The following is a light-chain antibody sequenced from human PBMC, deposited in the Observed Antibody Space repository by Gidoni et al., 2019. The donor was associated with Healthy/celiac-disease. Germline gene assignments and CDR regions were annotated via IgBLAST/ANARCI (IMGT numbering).Light chain of an antibody. CDR1: QGISSY. CDR2: AAS. J-gene: IGKJ4*01. V-gene: IGKV1-9*01. CDR3: QQLNSFSRA. Sequence: DIQLTQSPSFLSASVGDRVTIHCRASQGISSYLAWYQQKPGKAPKLLIYAASTLQSGVPSRFSGSGSGTEFTLTISSLQPEDFATYYCQQLNSFSRAFGGGTKVEIK.